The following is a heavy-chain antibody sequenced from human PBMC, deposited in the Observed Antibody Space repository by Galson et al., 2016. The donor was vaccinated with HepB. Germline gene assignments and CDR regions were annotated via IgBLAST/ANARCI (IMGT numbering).Heavy chain of an antibody. J-gene: IGHJ4*02. CDR2: ISSSGGTI. CDR3: GSGDCRGTYLIEH. D-gene: IGHD3-16*01. Sequence: LRLSCAGSGFTFTNYAMSWVRQAPGKGLEWVSYISSSGGTIYYADSVKGRFTILRDDARDSMYLQMDSLRDEDTAIYYCGSGDCRGTYLIEHWGQGTLVTVSS. V-gene: IGHV3-48*02. CDR1: GFTFTNYA.